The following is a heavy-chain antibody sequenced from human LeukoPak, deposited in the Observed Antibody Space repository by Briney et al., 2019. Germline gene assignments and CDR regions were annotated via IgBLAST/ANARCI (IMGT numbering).Heavy chain of an antibody. CDR2: ISSSSSYI. CDR1: GFTFSSYS. V-gene: IGHV3-21*01. Sequence: GGSLRLSCAASGFTFSSYSMNWVRQAPGKGLEWVSSISSSSSYIYYADSVKGRFTISRDNAKNSLYLQMNSLRAEDTAVYYCARWTDYGDYYFDYRGQGTLVTVSS. CDR3: ARWTDYGDYYFDY. D-gene: IGHD4-17*01. J-gene: IGHJ4*02.